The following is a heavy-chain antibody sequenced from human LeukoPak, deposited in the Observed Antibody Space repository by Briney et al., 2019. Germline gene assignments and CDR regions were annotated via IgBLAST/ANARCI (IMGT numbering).Heavy chain of an antibody. V-gene: IGHV3-30*03. CDR1: GFTFSSYG. CDR3: AREVGGGASGQ. Sequence: GGSLRLSCAGSGFTFSSYGMHWVRQAPGKGLEWVAVISYDGSNKYYADSVKGRFTISRDNSENTLYLQMNSLRVEDTAVYYCAREVGGGASGQWGQGTLVTVSS. D-gene: IGHD3-16*01. J-gene: IGHJ4*02. CDR2: ISYDGSNK.